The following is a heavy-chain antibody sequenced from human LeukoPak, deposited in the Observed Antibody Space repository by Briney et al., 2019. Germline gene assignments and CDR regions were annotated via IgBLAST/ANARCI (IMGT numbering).Heavy chain of an antibody. D-gene: IGHD4-17*01. Sequence: GGSLRLSCAASGFTFNDYYMTWIRQAPGKGLEWVSGISSSGTTIYYADSVKGRFTISRANAKNSLYLNIHSLRAEDTAVYYCARDRADPDYGDYVFAYWGQGTLVTVSS. CDR2: ISSSGTTI. CDR1: GFTFNDYY. V-gene: IGHV3-11*04. CDR3: ARDRADPDYGDYVFAY. J-gene: IGHJ4*02.